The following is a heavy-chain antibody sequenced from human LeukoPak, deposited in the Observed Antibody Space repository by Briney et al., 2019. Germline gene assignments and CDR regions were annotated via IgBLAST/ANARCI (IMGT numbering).Heavy chain of an antibody. CDR1: GFTFSSYE. CDR2: ISSSGSTI. V-gene: IGHV3-48*03. Sequence: GGSLRLSCAASGFTFSSYEMNWVRQAPGKGLEWVSYISSSGSTIYYADSVKGRFTISRDNAKNSLYLQMNSLRAEDTAVYYCARGRRITMIQSAFDIWGQGTMVTVSS. J-gene: IGHJ3*02. CDR3: ARGRRITMIQSAFDI. D-gene: IGHD3-22*01.